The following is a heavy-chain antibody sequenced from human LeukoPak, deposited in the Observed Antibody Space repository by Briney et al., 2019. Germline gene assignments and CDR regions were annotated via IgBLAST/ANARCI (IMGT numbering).Heavy chain of an antibody. D-gene: IGHD6-19*01. J-gene: IGHJ4*02. CDR1: GFTFSIYA. CDR2: ISGSGGST. Sequence: PGGSLRLSRAASGFTFSIYAMSWVRQAPGKGLEWVSAISGSGGSTYYADSVKGRFTISRDNSKNTLYLQMKSLRAEDTAVYYCAKAYGWSVRSYFDYWGQGTLVTVSS. CDR3: AKAYGWSVRSYFDY. V-gene: IGHV3-23*01.